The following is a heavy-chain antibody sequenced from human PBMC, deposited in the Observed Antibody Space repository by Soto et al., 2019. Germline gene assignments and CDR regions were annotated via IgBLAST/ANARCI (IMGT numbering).Heavy chain of an antibody. CDR3: AKAAGPYFDSSGYYGS. V-gene: IGHV4-39*07. J-gene: IGHJ5*02. D-gene: IGHD3-22*01. CDR1: GGSISSSY. CDR2: IYYSGST. Sequence: SETLSLTCTVSGGSISSSYWSWIRQPPGKGLEWIGSIYYSGSTYYNLSLKSRVTISVDTSKNQFSLKLSSVTADDSAAYYCAKAAGPYFDSSGYYGSWGQGALVTVSS.